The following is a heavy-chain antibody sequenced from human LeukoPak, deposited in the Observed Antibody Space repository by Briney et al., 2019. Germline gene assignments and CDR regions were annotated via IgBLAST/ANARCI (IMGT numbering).Heavy chain of an antibody. CDR2: INHSGST. J-gene: IGHJ4*02. Sequence: SETLSLTCTVYGGSFSGYYWSWIRQPPGKGLEWIGEINHSGSTNYNPSLKSRVTISVDTSKNQFSLKLSSVTAADTAVYYCARGRTVTTYDYWGQGTLVTVSS. CDR3: ARGRTVTTYDY. CDR1: GGSFSGYY. D-gene: IGHD4-17*01. V-gene: IGHV4-34*01.